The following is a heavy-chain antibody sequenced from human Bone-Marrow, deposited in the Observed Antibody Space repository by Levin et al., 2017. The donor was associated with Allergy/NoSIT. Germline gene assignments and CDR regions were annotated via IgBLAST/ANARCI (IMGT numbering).Heavy chain of an antibody. Sequence: GGSLRLSCAASGFTFSSYEMNWVRQAPGKGLEWVSYISSSGSTIYYADSVKGRFTISRDNAKNSLYLQMNSLRAEDTAVYYCARVKWELLGAFDYWGQGTLVTVSS. CDR2: ISSSGSTI. D-gene: IGHD1-26*01. J-gene: IGHJ4*02. CDR1: GFTFSSYE. CDR3: ARVKWELLGAFDY. V-gene: IGHV3-48*03.